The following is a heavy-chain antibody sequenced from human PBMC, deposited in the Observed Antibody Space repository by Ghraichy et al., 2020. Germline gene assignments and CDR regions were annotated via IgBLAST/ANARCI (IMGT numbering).Heavy chain of an antibody. J-gene: IGHJ4*02. Sequence: SETLSLTCTVSGGSISSYYWSWIRQPPGKGLEWIGYIYYSGSTNYNPSLKSRVTISVDTSKNQFSLKLSSVTAADTAVYYCARVLIARELYPDYWGQGTLVTVSS. CDR3: ARVLIARELYPDY. CDR2: IYYSGST. V-gene: IGHV4-59*01. D-gene: IGHD3-10*01. CDR1: GGSISSYY.